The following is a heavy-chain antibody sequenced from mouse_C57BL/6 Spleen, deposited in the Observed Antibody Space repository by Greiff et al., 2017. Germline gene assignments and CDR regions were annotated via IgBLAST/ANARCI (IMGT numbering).Heavy chain of an antibody. CDR3: TRGYPYFDY. CDR1: GYTFTDYE. D-gene: IGHD2-14*01. J-gene: IGHJ2*01. Sequence: QVQLKQSGAELVRPGASVTLSCKASGYTFTDYEMHWVKQTPVHGLEWIGAIDPETGGTAYNQKFKGKAILTADKSSSTAYMELRSLTSEDSAVYYCTRGYPYFDYWGQGTTLTVSS. V-gene: IGHV1-15*01. CDR2: IDPETGGT.